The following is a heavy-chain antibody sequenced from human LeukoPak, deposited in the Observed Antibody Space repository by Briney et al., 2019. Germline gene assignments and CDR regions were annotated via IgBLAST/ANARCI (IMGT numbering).Heavy chain of an antibody. V-gene: IGHV1-2*02. CDR3: ARDQGGTIDY. J-gene: IGHJ4*02. D-gene: IGHD1-7*01. CDR2: INPNSGCT. CDR1: GYTFTSNY. Sequence: ASVKVSCKAFGYTFTSNYMHWVRQAPGQGLEWMGWINPNSGCTNYAQKFQGRVTMTRDTSITTAYMELSRLTSDDTAVYYCARDQGGTIDYWGQGTLVTVSS.